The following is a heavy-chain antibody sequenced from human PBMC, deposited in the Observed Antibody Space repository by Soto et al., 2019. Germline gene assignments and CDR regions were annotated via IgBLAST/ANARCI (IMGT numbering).Heavy chain of an antibody. D-gene: IGHD2-15*01. CDR1: GYTFASYA. J-gene: IGHJ5*01. V-gene: IGHV1-18*01. CDR3: ARVYCSGGIFYSMDS. CDR2: ISAYNGNT. Sequence: GASVKVSCKASGYTFASYAISWMRQAPGQGLEWMGWISAYNGNTNYAQKLQGRVTMTTDTSTSTVYMELSSLRSEDTAVYYCARVYCSGGIFYSMDSSGKETLVTVSS.